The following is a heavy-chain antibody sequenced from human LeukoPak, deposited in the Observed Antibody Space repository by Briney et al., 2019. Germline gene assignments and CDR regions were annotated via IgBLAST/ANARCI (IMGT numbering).Heavy chain of an antibody. CDR2: ISSSGSTI. Sequence: GGSLRLSCAASGFTFSSYEMNWVRQAPGKGLEWVTYISSSGSTIYYADSVKGRFTISRDNAKNSLYLQMNSLRAEDTAVYYCAREIPVLRYFDWLSPGPSSCGMDVWGQGTTVTVSS. D-gene: IGHD3-9*01. V-gene: IGHV3-48*03. CDR1: GFTFSSYE. J-gene: IGHJ6*02. CDR3: AREIPVLRYFDWLSPGPSSCGMDV.